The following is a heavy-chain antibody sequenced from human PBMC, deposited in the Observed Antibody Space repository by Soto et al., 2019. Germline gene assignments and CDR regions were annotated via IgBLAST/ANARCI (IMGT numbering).Heavy chain of an antibody. V-gene: IGHV6-1*01. CDR2: TYYRSEWYN. J-gene: IGHJ6*03. D-gene: IGHD6-13*01. CDR3: ARDGSSSWYKYYYYYMDV. CDR1: GDSVSSNSAA. Sequence: PSQNLSLTCAISGDSVSSNSAAWNWIRQSPSRGLEWLGRTYYRSEWYNDYAVSVKSRITINPDTSKNQFSLQLNSVTPEDTAVYYCARDGSSSWYKYYYYYMDVWGKGTTVTVSS.